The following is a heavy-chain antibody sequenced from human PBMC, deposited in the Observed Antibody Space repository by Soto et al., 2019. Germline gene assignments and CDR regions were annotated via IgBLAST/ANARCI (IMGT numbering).Heavy chain of an antibody. CDR1: GDSVSSNSAA. CDR2: TYYRSKWYN. CDR3: ARVRMVAVAGTGYYYYGMDV. J-gene: IGHJ6*02. V-gene: IGHV6-1*01. D-gene: IGHD6-19*01. Sequence: SQLLSLTCAISGDSVSSNSAAWNWIRQSPSRGLEWLGRTYYRSKWYNDYAVSVKSRITINPDTSKNQFSLQLNSVAPEDTAVYYCARVRMVAVAGTGYYYYGMDVWGQGTTVTVSS.